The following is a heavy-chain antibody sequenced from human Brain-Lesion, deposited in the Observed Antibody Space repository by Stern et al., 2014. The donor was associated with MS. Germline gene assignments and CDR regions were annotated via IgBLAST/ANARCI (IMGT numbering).Heavy chain of an antibody. CDR3: ARVYKTIYGIVTQRGSGMDV. J-gene: IGHJ6*02. CDR2: IKADGTEK. CDR1: GFTFGNYW. D-gene: IGHD3-3*01. V-gene: IGHV3-7*01. Sequence: EVQLVESGGGLVQPGGSLTISCTAAGFTFGNYWMTWVRQAPGKGMEWVANIKADGTEKNYVASVKGRFTISRDNARNSLYLQMNSLRVEDTALYYCARVYKTIYGIVTQRGSGMDVWGQGTTVIVSS.